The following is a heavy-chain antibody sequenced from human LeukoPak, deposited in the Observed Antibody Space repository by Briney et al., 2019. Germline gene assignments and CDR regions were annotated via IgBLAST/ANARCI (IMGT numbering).Heavy chain of an antibody. D-gene: IGHD6-6*01. Sequence: GRSLRLSCAPSGSSFSSYGMNWVRQAPGKGLEWVAVIWYDGINEQYAESVKGRLTISTDNSKNTLYLQMSSLRAEDTAVFYCARDRFTSRGSSVDRWGQGTLVTVSS. CDR3: ARDRFTSRGSSVDR. V-gene: IGHV3-33*01. CDR2: IWYDGINE. J-gene: IGHJ4*02. CDR1: GSSFSSYG.